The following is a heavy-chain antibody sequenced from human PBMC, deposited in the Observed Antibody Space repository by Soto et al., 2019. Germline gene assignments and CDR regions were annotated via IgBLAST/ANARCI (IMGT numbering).Heavy chain of an antibody. CDR2: IYHSGST. CDR1: GGSISSSDSY. D-gene: IGHD3-9*01. Sequence: SETLSLTCVVSGGSISSSDSYWSWIRQHPGKGLEWFGYIYHSGSTYYNPSLKSRVTMSIDTSKNQFSLKLTSVTAADTAVYFCARGRHYDISTGLNWFDPWGQGTLVTVSS. J-gene: IGHJ5*02. CDR3: ARGRHYDISTGLNWFDP. V-gene: IGHV4-31*11.